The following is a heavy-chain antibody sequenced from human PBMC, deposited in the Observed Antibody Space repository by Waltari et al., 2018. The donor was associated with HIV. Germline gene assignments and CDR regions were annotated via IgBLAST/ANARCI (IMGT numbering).Heavy chain of an antibody. CDR3: ARDSVPSFDYGDYYYYGMDV. V-gene: IGHV4-34*01. D-gene: IGHD4-17*01. CDR1: GGSFSGYY. CDR2: INHSGSS. J-gene: IGHJ6*01. Sequence: QVQLQQWGAGLLRPSETLSLTCAVYGGSFSGYYWSWIRQPPGKGLEWIGEINHSGSSNYNPALKGRVTISVDTSKKQFSLRLRSVTAADTAVYYCARDSVPSFDYGDYYYYGMDVWSQGTTVTVSS.